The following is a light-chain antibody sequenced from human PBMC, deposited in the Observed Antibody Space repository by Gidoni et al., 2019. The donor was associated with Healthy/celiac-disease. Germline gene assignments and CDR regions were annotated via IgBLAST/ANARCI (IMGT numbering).Light chain of an antibody. CDR3: QQYNSYSPYT. Sequence: DIQMTQSPSTLSASVGDRVTITCRASQSISSWLAWYQQKPGKAPKLLTYKASSLESGVPSRFSGSGSVTEFTLTISSLQPDDFATYYCQQYNSYSPYTFGQGTKLEIK. J-gene: IGKJ2*01. CDR2: KAS. CDR1: QSISSW. V-gene: IGKV1-5*03.